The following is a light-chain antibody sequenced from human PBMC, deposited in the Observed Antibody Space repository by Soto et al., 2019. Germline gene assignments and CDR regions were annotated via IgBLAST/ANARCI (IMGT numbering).Light chain of an antibody. V-gene: IGKV1-39*01. CDR3: QQSSNIPWT. CDR1: QNIENY. CDR2: STS. Sequence: IQLTQSPSSLSASVGYRVTVSCRSSQNIENYLSWYVQRPGKAPELLVYSTSKLKSGVPSRFRGSGSGTDFSLTISSLQSEDFGTYYCQQSSNIPWTFGQGTKVDIK. J-gene: IGKJ1*01.